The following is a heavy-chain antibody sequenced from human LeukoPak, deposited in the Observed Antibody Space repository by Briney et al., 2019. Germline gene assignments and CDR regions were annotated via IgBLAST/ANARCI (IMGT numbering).Heavy chain of an antibody. V-gene: IGHV3-20*01. Sequence: GGSLRLSCAASGFTFDDYGMSWVRQAPGKGLEWVSGINWNGGSTGYADSVKGRFTISRDNAKNSLYLQMNSLRAEDTALYHCARALSYDSSGYPILAFGIWGQGTMVTVSS. CDR2: INWNGGST. J-gene: IGHJ3*02. D-gene: IGHD3-22*01. CDR1: GFTFDDYG. CDR3: ARALSYDSSGYPILAFGI.